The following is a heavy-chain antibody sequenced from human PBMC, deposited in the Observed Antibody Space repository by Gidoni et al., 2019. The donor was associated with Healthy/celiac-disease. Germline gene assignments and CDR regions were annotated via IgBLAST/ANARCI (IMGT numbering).Heavy chain of an antibody. Sequence: QVTLKESGPVLVKPTATLTLTCTVSGFSLRNARLGVSWVRQPPGEDLEWLAHIFSNDEKSYSTSLKSRLTISKDTSKSQVVLIMTNMDPVDTGTYYCARIRIGYNYGIFYGGNSEGFDYWGQGTLVTVSS. CDR1: GFSLRNARLG. J-gene: IGHJ4*02. CDR2: IFSNDEK. CDR3: ARIRIGYNYGIFYGGNSEGFDY. D-gene: IGHD5-18*01. V-gene: IGHV2-26*01.